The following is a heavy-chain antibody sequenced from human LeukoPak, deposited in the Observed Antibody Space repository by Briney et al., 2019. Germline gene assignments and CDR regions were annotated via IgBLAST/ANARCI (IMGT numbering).Heavy chain of an antibody. CDR2: IIPIFGTA. CDR1: GGTFSSYA. D-gene: IGHD3-22*01. Sequence: SVKVSCKASGGTFSSYAISWVRQAPGQGLEWMGGIIPIFGTANYAQKFQGRVTITADKSTSTAYMELSRLRSDDTAVYYCASRNYYDSSGYEDGAFDIWGQGTMVTVSS. J-gene: IGHJ3*02. CDR3: ASRNYYDSSGYEDGAFDI. V-gene: IGHV1-69*06.